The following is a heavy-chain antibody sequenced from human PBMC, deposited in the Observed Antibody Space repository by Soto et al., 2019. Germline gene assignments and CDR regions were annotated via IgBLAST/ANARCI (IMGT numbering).Heavy chain of an antibody. D-gene: IGHD4-17*01. CDR2: ISSSGSTI. J-gene: IGHJ4*02. CDR3: AIAEVYGHRRRWRVAHLDY. CDR1: GFTFSDYY. Sequence: GGSLRLSCAASGFTFSDYYMSWIRQAPGKGLEWVSYISSSGSTIYYADSVKGRFTISRDNAKNSLYLQMNSLRAEDTAVYYCAIAEVYGHRRRWRVAHLDYWGQGTLVTVSS. V-gene: IGHV3-11*01.